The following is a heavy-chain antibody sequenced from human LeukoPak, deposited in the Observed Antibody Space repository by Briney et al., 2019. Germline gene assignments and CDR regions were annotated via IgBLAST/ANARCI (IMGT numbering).Heavy chain of an antibody. J-gene: IGHJ4*02. CDR1: GYTVSSNY. Sequence: GGCLRLSCAASGYTVSSNYISWVRQAPGKGLEWVSVMYSGGSTYYADSVKGRFTISRDNSKNTLYLQMNSLRAEDTAVYYCARSSEIFGVVILFDYWGQGTLVTVSS. CDR2: MYSGGST. D-gene: IGHD3-3*01. CDR3: ARSSEIFGVVILFDY. V-gene: IGHV3-66*01.